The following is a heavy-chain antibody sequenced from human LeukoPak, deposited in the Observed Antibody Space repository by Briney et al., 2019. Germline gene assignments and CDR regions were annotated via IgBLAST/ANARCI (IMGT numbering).Heavy chain of an antibody. D-gene: IGHD5-18*01. CDR1: GVSINTCCSY. CDR2: KYYSGST. Sequence: SETLSLTCDVSGVSINTCCSYWTRIRQPPGKGLEGIGYKYYSGSTRYNSSLRSRLTISLDSAKNQVSLRLTSVTAADTAVYYCARGRSYGFDFDSWGPGTLVIVSS. V-gene: IGHV4-61*01. J-gene: IGHJ5*01. CDR3: ARGRSYGFDFDS.